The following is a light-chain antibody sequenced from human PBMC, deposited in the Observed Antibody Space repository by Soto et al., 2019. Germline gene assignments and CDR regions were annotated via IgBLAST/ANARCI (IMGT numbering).Light chain of an antibody. CDR1: SSDVGGYDY. J-gene: IGLJ2*01. V-gene: IGLV2-14*01. CDR2: DVS. CDR3: SSYTSSSTLVV. Sequence: QSALTQPASVSGSPGQSITISCNGTSSDVGGYDYVSWYQQHPGKAPKLMIYDVSNRPSGVSNRFSGSKSGNTASLTISGLQAEDEDDYCCSSYTSSSTLVVFGGGTKLTVL.